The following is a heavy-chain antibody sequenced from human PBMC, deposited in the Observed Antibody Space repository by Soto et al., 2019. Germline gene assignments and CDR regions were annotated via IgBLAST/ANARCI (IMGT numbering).Heavy chain of an antibody. D-gene: IGHD6-13*01. CDR2: INHSGST. Sequence: PSETLSLTCAVYGGSFSGYYWSWIRQPPGKGLEWIGEINHSGSTNYNPSLKSRVTISVDTSKNQFSLKLSSVTAADTAVYYCARGRSWLDWGYYYYYYGMDVWGQGTTVTVSS. V-gene: IGHV4-34*01. J-gene: IGHJ6*02. CDR1: GGSFSGYY. CDR3: ARGRSWLDWGYYYYYYGMDV.